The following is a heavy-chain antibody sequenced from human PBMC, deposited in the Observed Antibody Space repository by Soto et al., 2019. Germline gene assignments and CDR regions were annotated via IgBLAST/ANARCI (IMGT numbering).Heavy chain of an antibody. Sequence: QPVGSLRLSCAVSGFTFSSYSMNWVRQAPGKGLEWISYIAGSGTNIHYADSVKGRFTISRDNAKNSLYLQMNSLRDEDTAFYYCARDKYFAFDIWGQGTLVTVSS. CDR1: GFTFSSYS. CDR3: ARDKYFAFDI. V-gene: IGHV3-48*02. CDR2: IAGSGTNI. J-gene: IGHJ3*02.